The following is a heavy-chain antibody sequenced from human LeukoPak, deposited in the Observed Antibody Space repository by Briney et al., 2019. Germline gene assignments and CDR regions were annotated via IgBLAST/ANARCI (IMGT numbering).Heavy chain of an antibody. CDR3: ARRYFDY. V-gene: IGHV3-7*03. J-gene: IGHJ4*02. CDR2: IKQDGSEK. Sequence: GGSLRLSCAASGFTFGSYWMSWVRQAPGKGLEWVANIKQDGSEKHYVDFVKGRFTISRDNAKNSLYLQMNSLRAGDSAVYYCARRYFDYWGQGTLVTVSS. CDR1: GFTFGSYW.